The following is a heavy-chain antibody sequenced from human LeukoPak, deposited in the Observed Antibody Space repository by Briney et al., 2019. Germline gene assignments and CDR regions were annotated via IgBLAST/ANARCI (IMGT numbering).Heavy chain of an antibody. D-gene: IGHD3-10*01. J-gene: IGHJ4*02. Sequence: SETLSLTCTVSGGSISSGGYYWSWIRQPPGKGLEWIGYIYHSGSTYYNPSLKSRVTISVDRSKNQFSLKLSSVTAADTAVYYCARAFNTPSCYGSGNCYYFDYWGQGTLVAVSS. CDR3: ARAFNTPSCYGSGNCYYFDY. CDR1: GGSISSGGYY. CDR2: IYHSGST. V-gene: IGHV4-30-2*01.